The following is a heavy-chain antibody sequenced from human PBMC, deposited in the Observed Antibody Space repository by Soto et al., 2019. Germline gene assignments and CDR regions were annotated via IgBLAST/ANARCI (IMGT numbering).Heavy chain of an antibody. V-gene: IGHV3-21*01. Sequence: EVQLVESGGGLVKPGGSLRLSCAASGFTFSSYSMNWVRQAPGKGLEWVSSISSSSSYIYYADSVKGRFTISRDNAKNSLYLQMNSLRAEDTAVYSCARSPTTTPPWFDPWGQGTLVTVSS. CDR2: ISSSSSYI. D-gene: IGHD4-17*01. CDR3: ARSPTTTPPWFDP. CDR1: GFTFSSYS. J-gene: IGHJ5*02.